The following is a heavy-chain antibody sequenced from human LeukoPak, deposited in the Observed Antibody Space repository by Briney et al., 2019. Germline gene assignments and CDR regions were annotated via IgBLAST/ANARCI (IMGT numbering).Heavy chain of an antibody. CDR3: ARGTRPSFYYYGSGSPQNYFDY. V-gene: IGHV1-2*02. Sequence: GASVKVSCKASGYTFTAFYIHWVRQAPGQGLEWMGWINPNSGGINYAQKFQGRVTMTRDTSISTAYMELSRLRSDDTAVYYCARGTRPSFYYYGSGSPQNYFDYWGQGTLVTVSS. CDR1: GYTFTAFY. CDR2: INPNSGGI. D-gene: IGHD3-10*01. J-gene: IGHJ4*02.